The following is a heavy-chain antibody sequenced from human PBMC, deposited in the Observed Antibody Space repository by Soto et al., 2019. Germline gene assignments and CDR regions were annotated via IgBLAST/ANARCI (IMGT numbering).Heavy chain of an antibody. J-gene: IGHJ6*02. CDR1: GFSFTGYY. CDR3: ARDHVEMATKEMRDYYYGMDV. CDR2: INAHSGGT. Sequence: ASVKVSCXASGFSFTGYYIHWLRQAPGQGLEWMGWINAHSGGTEYAQKFQGRVTMTRDTSISTAYMELSRLRSDDTAVYYCARDHVEMATKEMRDYYYGMDVWGQGTTVTVSS. D-gene: IGHD5-12*01. V-gene: IGHV1-2*02.